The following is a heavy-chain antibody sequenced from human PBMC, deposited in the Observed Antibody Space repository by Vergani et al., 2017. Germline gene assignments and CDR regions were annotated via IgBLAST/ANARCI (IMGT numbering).Heavy chain of an antibody. CDR3: ARSAVVTANYDY. J-gene: IGHJ4*02. D-gene: IGHD2-21*02. CDR2: IIPILGIA. CDR1: GGTFSSYT. V-gene: IGHV1-69*02. Sequence: QVQLVQSGAEVKKPGSSVKVSCKTSGGTFSSYTISWVRQAPGQGLEWMGRIIPILGIANYAQKFQGRITITADKSTSTAYMELSSLRSEDTAVYYCARSAVVTANYDYWGQGTLVTVSS.